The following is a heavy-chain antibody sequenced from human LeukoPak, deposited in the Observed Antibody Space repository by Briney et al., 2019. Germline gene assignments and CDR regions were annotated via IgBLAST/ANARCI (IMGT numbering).Heavy chain of an antibody. CDR2: NNPQSGGT. CDR1: GYTFTGYY. V-gene: IGHV1-2*02. J-gene: IGHJ3*01. D-gene: IGHD1-26*01. CDR3: ARDDASDPSASFDL. Sequence: GASVKVSCKASGYTFTGYYMHWIRQAPGQGLEWVGWNNPQSGGTKYAQKFQGRVTMTGDTSINTAYMELNSLRSDDTAVYYCARDDASDPSASFDLWGQGTLVTVSS.